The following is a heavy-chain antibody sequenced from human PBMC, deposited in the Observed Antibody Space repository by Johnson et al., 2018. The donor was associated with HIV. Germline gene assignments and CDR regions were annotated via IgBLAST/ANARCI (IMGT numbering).Heavy chain of an antibody. CDR1: RFTFTYYD. Sequence: VQLVESGGGLVQPGGSLRLSCAASRFTFTYYDMHSVRQPIGEGLEWVSVIDTAGDTYYAGPVKGRFTISRENAKKSLYLQMNSLRAGDTAVYYCARAGKWSGDAFDIWGQGTTVTVSS. CDR2: IDTAGDT. D-gene: IGHD3-10*01. J-gene: IGHJ3*02. CDR3: ARAGKWSGDAFDI. V-gene: IGHV3-13*01.